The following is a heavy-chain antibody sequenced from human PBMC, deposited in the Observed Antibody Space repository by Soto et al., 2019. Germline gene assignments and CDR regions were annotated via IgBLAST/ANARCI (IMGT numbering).Heavy chain of an antibody. D-gene: IGHD1-26*01. J-gene: IGHJ4*02. CDR1: GFSLTLGRMA. Sequence: GSGPTLVNPTETLTLTCSVSGFSLTLGRMAVTWIRQPPGKALEWVAHILSTGETSYATSLKTRVTISKDISKSQVLLTMTNVDPVDTATYFCARIDYSGSPLIDYWGQGTLVTVSS. V-gene: IGHV2-26*01. CDR3: ARIDYSGSPLIDY. CDR2: ILSTGET.